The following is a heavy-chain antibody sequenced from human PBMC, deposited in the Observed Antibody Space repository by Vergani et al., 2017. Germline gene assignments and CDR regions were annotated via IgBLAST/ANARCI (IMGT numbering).Heavy chain of an antibody. CDR2: IYYSGNT. V-gene: IGHV4-59*08. D-gene: IGHD1-26*01. J-gene: IGHJ1*01. CDR1: GGSIGSNY. CDR3: ARYSGGDSEYFQH. Sequence: QVQLQESGPGLVKASETLSLTCTVSGGSIGSNYWNWIRQPPGKGLEWIGYIYYSGNTNYNPSLKSRVTLSVDTSKNQFSLNLSSVTAADTAVYYCARYSGGDSEYFQHWGQGTLVTVSS.